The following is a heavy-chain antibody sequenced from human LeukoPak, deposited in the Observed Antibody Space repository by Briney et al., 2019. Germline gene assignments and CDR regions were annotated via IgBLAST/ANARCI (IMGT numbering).Heavy chain of an antibody. V-gene: IGHV4-39*07. J-gene: IGHJ6*03. CDR3: ARTTYYYMDV. CDR1: GGSISSSSYY. D-gene: IGHD1-1*01. Sequence: SETLSLTCTVSGGSISSSSYYWGWIRQPPGKGLEWIASLYYSGSTYYNPSLKSRVTISVDTSKNQFSLKLSSVTAADTAVYYCARTTYYYMDVWGKGTTVTVSS. CDR2: LYYSGST.